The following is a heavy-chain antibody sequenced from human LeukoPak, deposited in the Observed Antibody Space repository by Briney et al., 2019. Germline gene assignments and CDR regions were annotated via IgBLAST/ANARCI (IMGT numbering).Heavy chain of an antibody. J-gene: IGHJ2*01. D-gene: IGHD5/OR15-5a*01. V-gene: IGHV1-69*05. CDR2: IIPMFGTA. CDR1: XGTXXXYA. CDR3: ARARGIYEGYFDL. Sequence: XKAXXGTXXXYAISWVRQAPGQGLEWMGGIIPMFGTANYAQKFQGRVTITTDESTSTTYMELSSLKSEDTAVYYCARARGIYEGYFDLWGRGTLVTVSS.